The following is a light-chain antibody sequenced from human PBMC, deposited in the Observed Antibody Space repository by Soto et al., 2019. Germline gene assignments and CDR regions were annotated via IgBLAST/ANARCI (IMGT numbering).Light chain of an antibody. CDR1: QSISSL. V-gene: IGKV1-5*01. J-gene: IGKJ5*01. Sequence: DIQMTQSPSTLSASVGDRVSITCRASQSISSLLAWYQQKPGKAPKLLIYDASSLESGVPSRFSGSGSGTEFTLTISSLQPDDLASYYCQQYDHYPITFGQGTRLEIK. CDR2: DAS. CDR3: QQYDHYPIT.